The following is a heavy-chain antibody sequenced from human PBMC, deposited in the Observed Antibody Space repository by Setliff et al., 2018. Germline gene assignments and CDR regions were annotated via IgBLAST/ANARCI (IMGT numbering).Heavy chain of an antibody. CDR1: GYSFTSYD. J-gene: IGHJ3*01. CDR3: AISTLSICSGGSCPNAFDV. V-gene: IGHV1-18*01. Sequence: ASVKVSCKASGYSFTSYDINWVRLAAGQGLEWMGWISSYNDVTNYAQSFQGRVTMTTDTSKSAAYMDLRGLRSDDTAVYYCAISTLSICSGGSCPNAFDVWGQGTMVTVSS. CDR2: ISSYNDVT. D-gene: IGHD2-15*01.